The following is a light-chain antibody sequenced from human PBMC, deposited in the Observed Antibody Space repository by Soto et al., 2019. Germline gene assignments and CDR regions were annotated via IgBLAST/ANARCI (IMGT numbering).Light chain of an antibody. CDR2: EAS. J-gene: IGKJ1*01. Sequence: DIQMTQSPATLSASVGDRVTITCRASQSVNRWLAWYQQKPGKAPKLLIYEASSLESGVPSRFGGSGSGTEFTLTISRLQPDDFAMYYCQQYSSYPRTFGQGTKVDIK. CDR1: QSVNRW. V-gene: IGKV1-5*03. CDR3: QQYSSYPRT.